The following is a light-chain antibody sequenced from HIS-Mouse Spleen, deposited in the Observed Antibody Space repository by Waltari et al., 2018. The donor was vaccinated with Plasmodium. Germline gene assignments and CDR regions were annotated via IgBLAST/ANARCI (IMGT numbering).Light chain of an antibody. CDR3: CSYAGSSTFV. CDR2: EGS. Sequence: QSALTQPASVSGSPGQSITISCTGTSRDVGSHHLVSWYQQHPGKAPKLMIYEGSKRPSGVSNRFSGSKSGNTASLTISGRQAEDEADYYCCSYAGSSTFVFGGGTKLTVL. J-gene: IGLJ3*02. CDR1: SRDVGSHHL. V-gene: IGLV2-23*03.